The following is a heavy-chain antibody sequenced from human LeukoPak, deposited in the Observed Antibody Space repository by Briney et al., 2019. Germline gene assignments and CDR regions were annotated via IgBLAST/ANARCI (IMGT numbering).Heavy chain of an antibody. CDR1: GTSLSPFH. J-gene: IGHJ4*02. CDR2: IYFTGTA. V-gene: IGHV4-4*07. CDR3: ARKDGDY. Sequence: SETQSLTCTVSGTSLSPFHWTWFRQPAGQRLEWIGLIYFTGTATLNPSLRSRVAMSVDLAKNQLFLKLASMTAADTAMYYCARKDGDYWGQGTLVSVSS.